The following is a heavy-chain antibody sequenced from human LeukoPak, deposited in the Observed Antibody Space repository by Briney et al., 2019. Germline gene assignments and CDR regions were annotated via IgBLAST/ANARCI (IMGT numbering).Heavy chain of an antibody. D-gene: IGHD2-2*01. CDR1: GFTFSSYA. CDR3: ARDLNIGYCSSTSCYCFQH. V-gene: IGHV3-30-3*01. J-gene: IGHJ1*01. Sequence: GGSLRLSCAASGFTFSSYAMHWVRQAPGKGLEWVAVISYDGSNKYYADSVKGRFTISRDNSKNTLYLQMNSLRAEDTAVYYCARDLNIGYCSSTSCYCFQHWGQGTLVTVSS. CDR2: ISYDGSNK.